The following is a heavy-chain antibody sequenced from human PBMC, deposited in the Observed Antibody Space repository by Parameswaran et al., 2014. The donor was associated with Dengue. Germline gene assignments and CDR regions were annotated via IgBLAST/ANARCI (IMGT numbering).Heavy chain of an antibody. J-gene: IGHJ4*02. CDR3: AKGAQWLEGFDY. V-gene: IGHV3-23*01. CDR2: ISGSGGST. Sequence: VRQAPGKGLEWVSAISGSGGSTYYADSVKGRFTISRDNSKNTLYLQMNSLRAEDTAVYYCAKGAQWLEGFDYWGQGTLVTVSS. D-gene: IGHD6-19*01.